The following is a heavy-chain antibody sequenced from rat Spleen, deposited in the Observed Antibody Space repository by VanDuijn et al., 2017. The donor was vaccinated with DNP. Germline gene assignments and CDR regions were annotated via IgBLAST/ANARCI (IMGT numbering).Heavy chain of an antibody. V-gene: IGHV5-31*01. CDR3: ATQRTYYGYNYFDY. CDR2: ITSNGGAT. CDR1: GFTFNNYW. D-gene: IGHD1-9*01. Sequence: EVQLVESGGGLVQAGRSLKVSCVASGFTFNNYWMTWVRQVPGKGLEWLASITSNGGATYYLDSVKGRFTISRDNAKSTLYLQMDSLRSEDTATYYCATQRTYYGYNYFDYWGQGVMVTVSS. J-gene: IGHJ2*01.